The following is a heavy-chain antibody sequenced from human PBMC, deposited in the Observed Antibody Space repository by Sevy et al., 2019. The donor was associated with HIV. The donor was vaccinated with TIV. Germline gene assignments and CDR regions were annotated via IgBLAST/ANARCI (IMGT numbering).Heavy chain of an antibody. Sequence: ASVKVSCKASGYTFDSYGISWVRQAPGQGLEWMGWIGAYNGNKKYAQNIKDRVTMTTDASTSTAYMELRGLRSDDTAVYFCARISTVRGKFNWFDPWGQGTLVTVSS. V-gene: IGHV1-18*01. CDR3: ARISTVRGKFNWFDP. D-gene: IGHD3-10*01. J-gene: IGHJ5*02. CDR2: IGAYNGNK. CDR1: GYTFDSYG.